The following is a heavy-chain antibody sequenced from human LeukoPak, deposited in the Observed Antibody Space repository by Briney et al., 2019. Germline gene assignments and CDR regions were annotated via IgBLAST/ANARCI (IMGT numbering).Heavy chain of an antibody. J-gene: IGHJ3*01. CDR1: GFTVRSSY. D-gene: IGHD3-22*01. V-gene: IGHV3-53*01. CDR2: IYSGGSP. CDR3: ARDEADNSGYYFGSL. Sequence: GGSLRLSCAASGFTVRSSYMSWVRQAPGKGLEWVSVIYSGGSPDYADSAKGRFTVSSDNSKNTLYLQMNSLRVEDTAVYYCARDEADNSGYYFGSLWGQGTMVTVSS.